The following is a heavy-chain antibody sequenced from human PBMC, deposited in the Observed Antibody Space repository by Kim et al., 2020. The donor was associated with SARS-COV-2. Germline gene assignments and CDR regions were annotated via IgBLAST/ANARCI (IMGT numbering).Heavy chain of an antibody. Sequence: SETLSLTCTVSGGSISSSSYYWGWIRQPPGKGLEWIGSIYYSGSTYYNPSLKSRVTISVDTSKNQFSLKLSSVTAADTAVYYCARQDYYDSSGYDYWGQGTLVTVSS. CDR1: GGSISSSSYY. V-gene: IGHV4-39*01. D-gene: IGHD3-22*01. CDR3: ARQDYYDSSGYDY. J-gene: IGHJ4*02. CDR2: IYYSGST.